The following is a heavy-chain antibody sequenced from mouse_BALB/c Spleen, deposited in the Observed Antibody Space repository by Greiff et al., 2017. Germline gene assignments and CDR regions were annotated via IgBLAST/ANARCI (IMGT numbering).Heavy chain of an antibody. D-gene: IGHD2-4*01. J-gene: IGHJ3*01. CDR3: ASYDYDGAWFAY. Sequence: QVQLKQSGAELARPGASVKMSCKASGYTFTSYTMHWVKQRPGQGLEWIGYINPSSGYTNYNQKFKDKATLTADKSSSTAYMQLSSLTSEDSAVYYCASYDYDGAWFAYWGQGTLVTVSA. V-gene: IGHV1-4*01. CDR1: GYTFTSYT. CDR2: INPSSGYT.